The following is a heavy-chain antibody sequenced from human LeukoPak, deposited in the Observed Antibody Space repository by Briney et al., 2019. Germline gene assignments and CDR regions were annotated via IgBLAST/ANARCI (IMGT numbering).Heavy chain of an antibody. J-gene: IGHJ4*02. Sequence: QTGGSLRLSCAASGFTFSSYAMHWVRQAPGKGLEWVAVISYDGSNKYYADSVKGRFTISRDNSKNTLYLQMNSLRAEDTAVYYCSRDREGFIYLRFLEWLSGPDYWGQGTLVTVSS. V-gene: IGHV3-30*04. CDR2: ISYDGSNK. D-gene: IGHD3-3*01. CDR3: SRDREGFIYLRFLEWLSGPDY. CDR1: GFTFSSYA.